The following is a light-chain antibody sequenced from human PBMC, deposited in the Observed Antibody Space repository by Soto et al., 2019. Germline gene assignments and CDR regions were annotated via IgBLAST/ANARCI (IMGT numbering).Light chain of an antibody. J-gene: IGLJ1*01. CDR1: DIGSKS. Sequence: SYQVTQAPSVSVAPGQTSRITCEGSDIGSKSVQWYQLKPGQAPVLVVYDDSARPSGVPERLSGSNYGNTATLTISRVEAGDEADFYCKVWDSSSEHSVFGTGTKVTVL. V-gene: IGLV3-21*02. CDR3: KVWDSSSEHSV. CDR2: DDS.